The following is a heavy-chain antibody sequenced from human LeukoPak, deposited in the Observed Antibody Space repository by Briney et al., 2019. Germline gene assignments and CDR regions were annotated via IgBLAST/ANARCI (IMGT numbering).Heavy chain of an antibody. CDR1: GFTFSSYA. J-gene: IGHJ4*02. Sequence: PGGSLRLSCAASGFTFSSYAMSWVRQAPGKGLEWVSAISGSGGSTYYADSVKGRITVSRDNSKNTLYLQMNSLRAEDTAVYYCAKDQGYYYDSSGIDYWGQGTLVTVSS. CDR3: AKDQGYYYDSSGIDY. V-gene: IGHV3-23*01. CDR2: ISGSGGST. D-gene: IGHD3-22*01.